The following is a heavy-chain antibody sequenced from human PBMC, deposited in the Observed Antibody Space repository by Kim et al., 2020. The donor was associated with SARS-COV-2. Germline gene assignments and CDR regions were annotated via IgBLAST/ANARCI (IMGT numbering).Heavy chain of an antibody. CDR2: TYYRSKWYN. V-gene: IGHV6-1*01. CDR1: GDSVSSNSAA. D-gene: IGHD3-3*01. Sequence: SQTLSLTCAISGDSVSSNSAAWNWIRQSPSRGLEWLGRTYYRSKWYNDYAVSVKSRITINPDTSKNQFSLQLNSVTPEDTAVYYCAREPYSRGDFWSGYYGYFDYWGQGTLVTVSS. CDR3: AREPYSRGDFWSGYYGYFDY. J-gene: IGHJ4*02.